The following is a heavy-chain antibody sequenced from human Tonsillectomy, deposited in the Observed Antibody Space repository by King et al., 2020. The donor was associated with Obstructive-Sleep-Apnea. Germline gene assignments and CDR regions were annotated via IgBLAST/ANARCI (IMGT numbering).Heavy chain of an antibody. CDR3: AKDQLWEKDY. V-gene: IGHV3-23*01. Sequence: VQLQESGGGLIQPGGSLRLSCAASGFTFSSYTMSWVRQAPGKGLEWVSGISGTGVYTYYANSVKGRFTVSRANSKNTQYLQMNRLRAEDTAINYCAKDQLWEKDYWGQGTLVTVSS. CDR2: ISGTGVYT. J-gene: IGHJ4*02. D-gene: IGHD5-18*01. CDR1: GFTFSSYT.